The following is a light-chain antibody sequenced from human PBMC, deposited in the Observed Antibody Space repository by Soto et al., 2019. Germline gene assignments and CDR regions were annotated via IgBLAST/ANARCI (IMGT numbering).Light chain of an antibody. Sequence: EIHMTQSRSTLSASVGDRVTITCPASQTISSWLAWYQHKPGKAPKLLIYKASTLKSGVPSRFSGSGSGTEFTLTISSLQQDDVPTYYCQHYNSYSEAFCQGTKVDI. J-gene: IGKJ1*01. V-gene: IGKV1-5*03. CDR3: QHYNSYSEA. CDR1: QTISSW. CDR2: KAS.